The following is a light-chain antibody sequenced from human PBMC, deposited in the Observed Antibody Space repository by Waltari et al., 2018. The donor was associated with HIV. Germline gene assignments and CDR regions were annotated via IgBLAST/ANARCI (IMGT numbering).Light chain of an antibody. Sequence: QSVLTQPPSASGAPGPRVTISCSGSSAHIGNTLYWYQQLPGTAPKVLIYRDNQRPSGVPDRFSGSRSGTSASLDVSGLRSEDEANYICAAWDDILSGWVFGGGTKLTVL. V-gene: IGLV1-47*01. CDR1: SAHIGNT. J-gene: IGLJ3*02. CDR2: RDN. CDR3: AAWDDILSGWV.